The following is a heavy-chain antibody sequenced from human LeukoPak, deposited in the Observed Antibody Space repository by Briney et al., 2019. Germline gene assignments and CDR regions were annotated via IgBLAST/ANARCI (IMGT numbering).Heavy chain of an antibody. CDR3: ARDKGYSIDQ. D-gene: IGHD5-18*01. CDR2: INGDGSST. J-gene: IGHJ5*02. Sequence: GGSLRLSCAASGFTFNTFAMSWVRQAPGTGLVWVSRINGDGSSTSYADFVKGRFTISRDNAKNTLYLQMNSLRAEETAIYYCARDKGYSIDQWGQGTLVTVSS. V-gene: IGHV3-74*01. CDR1: GFTFNTFA.